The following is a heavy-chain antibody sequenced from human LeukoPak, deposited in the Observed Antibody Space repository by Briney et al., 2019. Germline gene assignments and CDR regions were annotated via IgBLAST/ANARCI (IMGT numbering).Heavy chain of an antibody. J-gene: IGHJ4*02. CDR3: ARGLSSGWV. V-gene: IGHV3-74*01. D-gene: IGHD6-19*01. CDR2: INSEGSST. Sequence: GGSLRLSCAASGFTFSSHWMHWVRQAPGEGLVWVSRINSEGSSTSYADSVRGRFTISRDNAENTLYLQMNSLRAEDTAVYYCARGLSSGWVWGQGTLVTVSS. CDR1: GFTFSSHW.